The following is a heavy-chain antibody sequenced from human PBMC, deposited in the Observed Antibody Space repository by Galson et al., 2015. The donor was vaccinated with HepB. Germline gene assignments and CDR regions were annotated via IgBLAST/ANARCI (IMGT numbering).Heavy chain of an antibody. CDR3: ARARIVVAGSIYMDV. V-gene: IGHV3-11*01. J-gene: IGHJ6*03. Sequence: SLRLSCAASGFSFSDYYMGWLRQAPGKGLEWVPYISSSRSSIYYADSVKGRFTISRDYAKNSLYLQVNSLSAEDTAVYYCARARIVVAGSIYMDVWGKGTTVIVSS. CDR2: ISSSRSSI. CDR1: GFSFSDYY. D-gene: IGHD6-19*01.